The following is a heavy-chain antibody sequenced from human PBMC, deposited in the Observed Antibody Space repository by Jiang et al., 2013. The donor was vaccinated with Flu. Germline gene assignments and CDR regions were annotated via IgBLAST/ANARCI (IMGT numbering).Heavy chain of an antibody. D-gene: IGHD1-1*01. CDR2: IKSKASGGTR. CDR3: TAGAGHADHDY. Sequence: GFTFSDAWMSWVRQAPGRGLEWVGRIKSKASGGTRDFAXPVKGRFVISRDDSKNTVYLQMTSLKTEDTAVYYCTAGAGHADHDYWGQGALVTVSS. V-gene: IGHV3-15*01. J-gene: IGHJ4*02. CDR1: GFTFSDAW.